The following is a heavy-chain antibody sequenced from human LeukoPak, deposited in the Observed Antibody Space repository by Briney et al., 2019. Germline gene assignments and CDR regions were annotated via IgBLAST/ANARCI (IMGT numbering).Heavy chain of an antibody. CDR1: GFTFSSYS. V-gene: IGHV3-23*01. CDR3: AKNGDRGAYCTGGTCYPYFYYYMDV. Sequence: VGSLRLSCAASGFTFSSYSMNWVRQAPGKGLEWVSSISSTGGTTYYADSVKGRFTISRDNSKNTLYLQMNSLRAEDTAIYYCAKNGDRGAYCTGGTCYPYFYYYMDVWGKGTTVTI. CDR2: ISSTGGTT. J-gene: IGHJ6*03. D-gene: IGHD2-15*01.